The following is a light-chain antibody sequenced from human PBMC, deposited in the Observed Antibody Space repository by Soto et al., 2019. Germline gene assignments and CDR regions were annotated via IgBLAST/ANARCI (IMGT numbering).Light chain of an antibody. V-gene: IGLV2-14*03. CDR2: DVN. J-gene: IGLJ1*01. CDR3: SSYTTSSTHV. CDR1: SSDIGAFTF. Sequence: QSVLTQPASVSGSPGQSITIFCTGTSSDIGAFTFVSWYQQHPGKVPKLMIFDVNRRPSGVSDRFSGSKSGNTASLTISGLQAEDEGDYYCSSYTTSSTHVFGGGTKVTVL.